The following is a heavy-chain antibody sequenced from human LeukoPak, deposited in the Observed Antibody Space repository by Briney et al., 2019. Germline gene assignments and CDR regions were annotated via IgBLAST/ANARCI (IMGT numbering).Heavy chain of an antibody. Sequence: GASVKVSCKASGYNFGNYAIHWVRQAPGRGLEWMGWVNTNIGKTLYARGFTGRFVFSLDTSVSTTYLQISGLKAEDTGMYYCARATPGAVTILDHWGQGTLVTVSS. V-gene: IGHV7-4-1*02. CDR2: VNTNIGKT. CDR3: ARATPGAVTILDH. CDR1: GYNFGNYA. D-gene: IGHD4-17*01. J-gene: IGHJ4*02.